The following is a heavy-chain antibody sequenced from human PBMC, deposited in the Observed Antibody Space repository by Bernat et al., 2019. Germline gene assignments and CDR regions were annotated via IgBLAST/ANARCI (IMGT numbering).Heavy chain of an antibody. CDR3: ARVNGWGKDAVDI. CDR1: YTFTSYF. V-gene: IGHV1-2*02. D-gene: IGHD3-16*01. CDR2: INCNSGDT. Sequence: YTFTSYFIHWVRQAPGQGLEWMAWINCNSGDTKYARRFQVRVNVTSDTSISTAYMEMSGVRPDDTAEYYCARVNGWGKDAVDIWCLG. J-gene: IGHJ3*02.